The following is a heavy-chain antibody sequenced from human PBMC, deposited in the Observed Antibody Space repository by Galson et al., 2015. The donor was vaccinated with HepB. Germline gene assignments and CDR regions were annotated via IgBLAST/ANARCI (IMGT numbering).Heavy chain of an antibody. Sequence: SLRLSCAASGFIVTRKYMSWVRQAPGKGLEWVSSIYWSDRTDYGDSVKDRFTISRDISTNTLYLQMNSLRVDDTALYYCATEGDTSTWYRYWGQGTLVTVSS. V-gene: IGHV3-66*01. CDR2: IYWSDRT. CDR3: ATEGDTSTWYRY. CDR1: GFIVTRKY. D-gene: IGHD2-2*01. J-gene: IGHJ1*01.